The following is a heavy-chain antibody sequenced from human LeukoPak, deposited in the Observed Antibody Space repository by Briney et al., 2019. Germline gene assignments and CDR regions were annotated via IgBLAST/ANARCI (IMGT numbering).Heavy chain of an antibody. Sequence: ASVKVSCKASGYTFTSYYMHWVRQAPGQGLEWMGLINPSGGNTRHAQKFQGRVTMTRDMSTSTVYMDLSSLRSEDTAVYYCARDPVGATRTYFDYWGQGTLVTVSS. CDR2: INPSGGNT. CDR1: GYTFTSYY. CDR3: ARDPVGATRTYFDY. D-gene: IGHD1-26*01. V-gene: IGHV1-46*01. J-gene: IGHJ4*02.